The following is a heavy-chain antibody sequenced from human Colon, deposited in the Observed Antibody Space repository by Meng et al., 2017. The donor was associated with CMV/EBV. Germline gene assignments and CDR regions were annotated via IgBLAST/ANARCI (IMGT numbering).Heavy chain of an antibody. CDR3: ARVICGGDCYLDY. Sequence: VKRGLRGARVETAGSSGRVSCKASKGTFTSYRISWVRQGTGQGFEWVGGIITISGTTDYAQKFQGRVTITADESTSTAYMKLSNLRSEDTAIYYCARVICGGDCYLDYWGRGTLVTVSS. D-gene: IGHD2-21*02. J-gene: IGHJ4*02. CDR1: KGTFTSYR. CDR2: IITISGTT. V-gene: IGHV1-69*12.